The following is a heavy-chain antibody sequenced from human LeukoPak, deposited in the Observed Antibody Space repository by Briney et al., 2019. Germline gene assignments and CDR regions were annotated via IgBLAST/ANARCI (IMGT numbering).Heavy chain of an antibody. CDR1: GGSISSSNW. J-gene: IGHJ3*02. Sequence: SETLSLTCAVSGGSISSSNWWSWVRQPPGKGLEWIGYIYYSGSTNYNPSLKSRVTISVDTSKNQFSLKLSSVTAADTAVYYCARARPREDAFDIWGQGTMVTVSS. V-gene: IGHV4-4*02. CDR2: IYYSGST. CDR3: ARARPREDAFDI.